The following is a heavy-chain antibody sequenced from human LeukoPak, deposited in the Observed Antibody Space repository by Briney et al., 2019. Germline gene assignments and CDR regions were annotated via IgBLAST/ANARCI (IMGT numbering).Heavy chain of an antibody. D-gene: IGHD4-17*01. CDR1: GGTFSSYA. CDR2: IIPIFGTA. Sequence: SVKVSCKASGGTFSSYAISWVRQAPGQGLEWMGRIIPIFGTANYAQKFQGRVTITTDESTSTAYMELSSLRSEDAAVYYCARVGDDYGDYWALDYWGQGTLVTVSS. J-gene: IGHJ4*02. CDR3: ARVGDDYGDYWALDY. V-gene: IGHV1-69*05.